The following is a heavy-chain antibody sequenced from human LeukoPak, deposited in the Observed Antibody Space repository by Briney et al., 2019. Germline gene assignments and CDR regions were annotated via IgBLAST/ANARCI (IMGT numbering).Heavy chain of an antibody. J-gene: IGHJ5*02. D-gene: IGHD4-17*01. CDR3: TKKRTTSVTDWFDP. CDR1: GFTFSSYA. V-gene: IGHV3-23*01. Sequence: GGSLRLSCTASGFTFSSYAMTWVRQAPGKGLECVSVISGIGTTTYYADSVKGRFTISRDNSKNTLFLQMNSLRVKDTATYYCTKKRTTSVTDWFDPWGQGTLVTVSS. CDR2: ISGIGTTT.